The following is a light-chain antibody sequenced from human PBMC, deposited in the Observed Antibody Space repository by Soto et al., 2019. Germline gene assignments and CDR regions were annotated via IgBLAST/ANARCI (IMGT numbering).Light chain of an antibody. CDR1: QAISTW. CDR2: AAS. Sequence: DIQMTQSPSSVSASVGDRVTITCRASQAISTWLAWYQQKPGKAPKLLIYAASKLQTGVQSRFSVRGSWTDFTPTISSLQTEDFANYYCQHDNSCPRTVGQGNKVESK. J-gene: IGKJ1*01. V-gene: IGKV1D-12*01. CDR3: QHDNSCPRT.